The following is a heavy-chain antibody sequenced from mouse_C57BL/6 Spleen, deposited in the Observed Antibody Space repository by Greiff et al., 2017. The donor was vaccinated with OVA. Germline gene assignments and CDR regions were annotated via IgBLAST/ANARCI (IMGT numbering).Heavy chain of an antibody. V-gene: IGHV1-62-2*01. CDR2: FYPGSGSI. J-gene: IGHJ4*01. CDR1: GYTFTEYT. CDR3: ARHGGGYGSSPYYYAMDY. D-gene: IGHD1-1*01. Sequence: VKLMESGAELVKPGASVKLSCKASGYTFTEYTIHWVKQRSGQGLEWIGWFYPGSGSIKYNEKFKDKATLTADKSSSTVYMELSRLTSEDSAVYFCARHGGGYGSSPYYYAMDYWGQGTSVTVSS.